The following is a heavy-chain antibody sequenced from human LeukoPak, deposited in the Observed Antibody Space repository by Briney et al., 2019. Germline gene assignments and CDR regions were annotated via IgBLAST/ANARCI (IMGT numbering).Heavy chain of an antibody. V-gene: IGHV3-48*01. CDR1: GFTFSSYS. Sequence: PGGSLRLSCAASGFTFSSYSMNWVRQAPGKGLEWVSYISSSSTIYYADSVKGRFTISRDNAKNSLYLQMNSLRAEDTAVYYCARSIAAAWDYWGQGTLVTVSS. J-gene: IGHJ4*02. D-gene: IGHD6-13*01. CDR3: ARSIAAAWDY. CDR2: ISSSSTI.